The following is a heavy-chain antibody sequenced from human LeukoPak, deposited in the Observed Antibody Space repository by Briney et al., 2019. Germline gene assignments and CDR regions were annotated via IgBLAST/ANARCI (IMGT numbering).Heavy chain of an antibody. CDR1: GFTFSTYW. Sequence: GGSLRLSCAASGFTFSTYWMHWVRQAPGKGLVWVSRINTDGGSTTYADSVKGRFTISRDNAKNMLYLQMNSLRAEDTAVYYCARDRFFGMDVWGQGTTVTVSS. V-gene: IGHV3-74*01. CDR2: INTDGGST. CDR3: ARDRFFGMDV. J-gene: IGHJ6*02.